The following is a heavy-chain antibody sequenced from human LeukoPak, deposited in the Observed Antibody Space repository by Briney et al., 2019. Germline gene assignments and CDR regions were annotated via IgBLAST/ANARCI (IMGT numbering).Heavy chain of an antibody. Sequence: SLXXSCAASGFTFSSYGMHWVRQAPGKGLEWVSVIWYDGSNKYYADSVKGRFTISRDNSKNTLYLQMNSLRAEDTAVYYCAREAGPFDYWGQGTLVTVSS. D-gene: IGHD6-19*01. V-gene: IGHV3-33*01. J-gene: IGHJ4*02. CDR1: GFTFSSYG. CDR2: IWYDGSNK. CDR3: AREAGPFDY.